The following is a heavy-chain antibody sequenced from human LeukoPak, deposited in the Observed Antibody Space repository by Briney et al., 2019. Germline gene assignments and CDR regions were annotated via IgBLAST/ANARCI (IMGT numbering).Heavy chain of an antibody. J-gene: IGHJ4*02. Sequence: GGSLRLSCAASGFTFGTFAMTWVRQAPGKGLEWVSTVSDSGDVTYSADSVKGRFTISRDNSGNTLFLRMVSLRAEGTAVYYCARYPSYSYSLDYWGPGTLVTVSS. D-gene: IGHD5-18*01. CDR3: ARYPSYSYSLDY. CDR2: VSDSGDVT. CDR1: GFTFGTFA. V-gene: IGHV3-23*01.